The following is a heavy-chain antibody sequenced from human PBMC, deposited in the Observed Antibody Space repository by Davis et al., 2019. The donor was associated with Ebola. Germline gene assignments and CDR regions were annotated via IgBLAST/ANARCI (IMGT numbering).Heavy chain of an antibody. CDR1: GFTFSTYS. CDR3: ARDALSADASGGMDV. V-gene: IGHV3-21*01. CDR2: ISSDSDYI. J-gene: IGHJ6*04. Sequence: GESLKISCAASGFTFSTYSMSWVRQAPGKGLEWVSSISSDSDYIYYADSAKGRFTISRDNSRNTLYLQMNSLRAEDTAVYYCARDALSADASGGMDVWGKGTTVTVSS. D-gene: IGHD2-2*01.